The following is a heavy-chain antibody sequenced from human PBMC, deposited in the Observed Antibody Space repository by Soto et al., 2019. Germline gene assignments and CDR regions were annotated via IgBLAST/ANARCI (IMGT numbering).Heavy chain of an antibody. Sequence: QVQLVESGGGVVQPGRSLRLSCAASGFTFSIYAMHWVRQAPGKGLEWVAVISYDGSNKYYADSVKGRFTISRDNSKNTVDRQMDSRRAEDTAVYYCARDREGFRGIISVAGTPLDCLGQGTLVTVSS. CDR3: ARDREGFRGIISVAGTPLDC. D-gene: IGHD6-19*01. CDR1: GFTFSIYA. J-gene: IGHJ4*02. CDR2: ISYDGSNK. V-gene: IGHV3-30-3*01.